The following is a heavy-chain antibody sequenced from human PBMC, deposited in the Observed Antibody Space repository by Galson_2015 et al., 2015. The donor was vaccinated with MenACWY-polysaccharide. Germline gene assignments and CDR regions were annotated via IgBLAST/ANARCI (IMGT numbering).Heavy chain of an antibody. CDR2: IKRKRYGVTR. J-gene: IGHJ6*02. CDR1: GLTFSNIG. D-gene: IGHD2-2*01. CDR3: TTDSCSSTICWYYYGMDV. V-gene: IGHV3-15*01. Sequence: SLRLSCAASGLTFSNIGMSCVRQAPGKGLEWMGRIKRKRYGVTRGYAASVKDRFFISRDDSKNTLYLQIDNLKIEDTGVYYCTTDSCSSTICWYYYGMDVWGQGTTVAVSS.